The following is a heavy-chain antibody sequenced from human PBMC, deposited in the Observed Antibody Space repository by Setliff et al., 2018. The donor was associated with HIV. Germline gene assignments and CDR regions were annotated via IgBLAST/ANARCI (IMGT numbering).Heavy chain of an antibody. D-gene: IGHD3-22*01. CDR1: GYTFTSYG. J-gene: IGHJ1*01. V-gene: IGHV1-18*01. Sequence: GASVKVSCKASGYTFTSYGITWVRQAPGQGLEWMGWISTYNGNTHYAQKLQGRVTMTTDTSTSTAYMELRSLRSDDTAMYYCARNRAYYYDSSGQEYFQHWGHGSLVTVSS. CDR2: ISTYNGNT. CDR3: ARNRAYYYDSSGQEYFQH.